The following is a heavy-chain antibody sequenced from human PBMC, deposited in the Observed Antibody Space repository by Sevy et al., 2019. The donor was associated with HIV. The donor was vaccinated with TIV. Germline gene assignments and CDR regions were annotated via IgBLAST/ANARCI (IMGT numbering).Heavy chain of an antibody. Sequence: SETLSLTCTVSGGSISNYFWSWIRQPPGKGLEWIGYIYYSGSTNYNPSLKSRVTISVDTSKNQFSLKLRSVTAVDTAVYYCARAPPVRSGDDSLNWFDPWGQGTLVTVSS. J-gene: IGHJ5*02. V-gene: IGHV4-59*01. CDR3: ARAPPVRSGDDSLNWFDP. CDR1: GGSISNYF. D-gene: IGHD5-12*01. CDR2: IYYSGST.